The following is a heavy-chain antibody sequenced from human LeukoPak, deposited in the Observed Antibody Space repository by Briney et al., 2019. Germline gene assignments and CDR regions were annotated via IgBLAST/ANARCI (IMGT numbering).Heavy chain of an antibody. CDR2: ISYDGSSK. V-gene: IGHV3-30*04. CDR3: AGEQNAFDM. CDR1: GFTFSNYA. J-gene: IGHJ3*02. Sequence: GGSLILSCAASGFTFSNYAMHWVRQAPGKGLEWVAFISYDGSSKCYADSVKGRFTISRDNSKNTLYLQMNSLRAEDTAVYYCAGEQNAFDMWGQGTMVTVSS.